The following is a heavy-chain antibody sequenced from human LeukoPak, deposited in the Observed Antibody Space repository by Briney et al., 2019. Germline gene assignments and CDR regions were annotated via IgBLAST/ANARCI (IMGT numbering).Heavy chain of an antibody. CDR2: IWAHGSVK. J-gene: IGHJ4*02. Sequence: GGSLRLSCAASGFTFSIYGMHWVRQAPGKGLEWVAVIWAHGSVKDYADSVKGRFTISRDDSQNTLYLQKNSLRADDTAVYYCATDRGGAPFDYWGQGTLVTVSS. D-gene: IGHD1-26*01. CDR1: GFTFSIYG. CDR3: ATDRGGAPFDY. V-gene: IGHV3-33*01.